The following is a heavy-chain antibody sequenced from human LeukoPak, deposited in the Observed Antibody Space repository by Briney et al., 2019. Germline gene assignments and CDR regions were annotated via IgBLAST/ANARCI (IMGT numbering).Heavy chain of an antibody. CDR2: IYYSGST. J-gene: IGHJ4*02. Sequence: SETLSLTCTVSGGSVSSVSYYWSWIRQPPGKGLEWIGYIYYSGSTNYNPSLKSRVTISVDTSKNQFSLKLSSVTAADTAVYYGARWGWGSFYFDYWGPGSLVTVSS. V-gene: IGHV4-61*01. CDR1: GGSVSSVSYY. CDR3: ARWGWGSFYFDY. D-gene: IGHD3-16*01.